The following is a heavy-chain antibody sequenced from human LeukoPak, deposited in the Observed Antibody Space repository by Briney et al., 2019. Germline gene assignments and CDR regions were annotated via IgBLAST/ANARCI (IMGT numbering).Heavy chain of an antibody. D-gene: IGHD4-17*01. J-gene: IGHJ4*02. CDR1: GFTFSSYE. CDR3: ASAMTTVTYFDY. V-gene: IGHV3-48*03. Sequence: PGGSLRLSCAASGFTFSSYEMNWVRQAPGKGLEWVSYISSSGSTIYYADSVKGRFTISRDNAKNSLYLQMNSLRAEDTAVYYCASAMTTVTYFDYWGQGTLVTVSS. CDR2: ISSSGSTI.